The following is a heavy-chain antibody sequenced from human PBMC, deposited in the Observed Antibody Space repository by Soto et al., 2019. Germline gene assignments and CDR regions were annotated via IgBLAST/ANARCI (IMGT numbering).Heavy chain of an antibody. CDR1: GYTFTSYA. CDR2: INAGNGNT. V-gene: IGHV1-3*01. D-gene: IGHD3-22*01. CDR3: ARGLYYYDSSGYWGY. Sequence: ASVKVSCKASGYTFTSYAMHWVRQAPGQRLEWMGWINAGNGNTKYSQKFQGRVTITRDTSASTAYMELSSLRSEDTAVYYCARGLYYYDSSGYWGYWGQGTLVTVSS. J-gene: IGHJ4*02.